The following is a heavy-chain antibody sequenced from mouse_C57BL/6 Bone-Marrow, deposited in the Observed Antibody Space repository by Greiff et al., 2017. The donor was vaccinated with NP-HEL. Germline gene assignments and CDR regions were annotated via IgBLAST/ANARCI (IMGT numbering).Heavy chain of an antibody. CDR1: GYTFTSYG. CDR3: ARETGDYAMDY. D-gene: IGHD4-1*01. CDR2: IYPRSGNT. Sequence: VQGVESGAELARPGASVKLSCKASGYTFTSYGISWVKQRTGQGLEWIGEIYPRSGNTYYNEKFKGKATLTADKSSSTAYMELLSLTSEDSAVYFCARETGDYAMDYWGQGTSVTVSS. V-gene: IGHV1-81*01. J-gene: IGHJ4*01.